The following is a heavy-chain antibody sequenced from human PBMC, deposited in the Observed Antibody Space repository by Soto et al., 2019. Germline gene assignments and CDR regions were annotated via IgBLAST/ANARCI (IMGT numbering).Heavy chain of an antibody. CDR3: AKGGAIVAAGTRVYLYNAMDV. D-gene: IGHD1-26*01. V-gene: IGHV1-2*02. J-gene: IGHJ6*02. CDR2: INPNSGDT. CDR1: GYTFTGYY. Sequence: ASVKVSCKASGYTFTGYYVHWVRQAPGQGLERMGWINPNSGDTYLAQRFQGRVTMNRDTSIGTAYMELRGLTSDDTAEYYCAKGGAIVAAGTRVYLYNAMDVWGQGTTVTVSS.